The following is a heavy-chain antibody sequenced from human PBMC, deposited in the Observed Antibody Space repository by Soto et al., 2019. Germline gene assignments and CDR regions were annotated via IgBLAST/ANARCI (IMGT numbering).Heavy chain of an antibody. CDR3: AASGFEGYGGGFDY. Sequence: GASVKVSCKASGFTFTSSSVQGVRQARGQRLEWIGWIVVGSGNTNYAQKFQERVTITTDMSTSTAYMELSSLRSEDTAVYYCAASGFEGYGGGFDYWGQGTLVTVSS. CDR2: IVVGSGNT. V-gene: IGHV1-58*01. D-gene: IGHD6-25*01. CDR1: GFTFTSSS. J-gene: IGHJ4*02.